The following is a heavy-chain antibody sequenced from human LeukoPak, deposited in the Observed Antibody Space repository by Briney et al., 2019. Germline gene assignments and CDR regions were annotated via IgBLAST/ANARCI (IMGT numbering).Heavy chain of an antibody. CDR2: MRYDGTSK. Sequence: GGSLRLSCVASGFTFSSHGMHWVRQAPGKGLEWVAFMRYDGTSKQYTDSVKGRFTVSRDNSKNILYLQMSSLRPEDTAIYYCAQSNKDSSVYYSLDYWGQGTLVTVSP. J-gene: IGHJ4*02. CDR1: GFTFSSHG. CDR3: AQSNKDSSVYYSLDY. D-gene: IGHD3-22*01. V-gene: IGHV3-30*02.